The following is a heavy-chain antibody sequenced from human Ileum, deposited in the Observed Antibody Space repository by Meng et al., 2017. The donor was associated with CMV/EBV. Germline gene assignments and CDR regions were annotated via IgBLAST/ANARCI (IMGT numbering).Heavy chain of an antibody. J-gene: IGHJ4*02. CDR2: INHSGST. CDR3: ARGVAGGPFDY. V-gene: IGHV4-34*01. Sequence: VQSQQWGPGLLKPSETRSLTCAVYGGSFRGYLWSWVRQPPGKGLEWIGEINHSGSTNYNPSLKSRVTISVDTSKNQFFLKLSSVTAADTAVYYCARGVAGGPFDYWGQGTLVTVSS. D-gene: IGHD2-15*01. CDR1: GGSFRGYL.